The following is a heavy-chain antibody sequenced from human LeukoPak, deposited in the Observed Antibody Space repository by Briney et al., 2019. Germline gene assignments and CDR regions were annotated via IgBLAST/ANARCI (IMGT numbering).Heavy chain of an antibody. CDR3: ASGKSDEYYYYYYMDV. J-gene: IGHJ6*03. V-gene: IGHV4-4*07. D-gene: IGHD1-26*01. CDR2: IYPSGSA. CDR1: GGSISTYY. Sequence: PSETLSLTCTVSGGSISTYYWSWIRQPAGKGLEWIGRIYPSGSANYNPSLKSRVTMSVATSKNQFSLKLTSLTAADTAVYYCASGKSDEYYYYYYMDVWGKGTTVTVSS.